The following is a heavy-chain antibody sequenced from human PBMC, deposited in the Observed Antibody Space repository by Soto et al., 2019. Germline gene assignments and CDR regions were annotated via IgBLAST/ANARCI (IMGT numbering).Heavy chain of an antibody. CDR1: GFTFTDHY. V-gene: IGHV3-72*01. J-gene: IGHJ6*02. CDR2: TKNKPNNYTT. CDR3: AREIRRDYYYYYPLDV. Sequence: GGSLRLSCLASGFTFTDHYMDWVRQAPGTGLEWIARTKNKPNNYTTTYAASVKGRFTISRDDSESSLYLQMNNLKTEDAAVYYCAREIRRDYYYYYPLDVWGQGTTVTVSS.